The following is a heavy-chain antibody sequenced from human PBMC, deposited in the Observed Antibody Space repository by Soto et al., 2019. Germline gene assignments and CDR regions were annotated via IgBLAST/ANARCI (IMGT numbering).Heavy chain of an antibody. J-gene: IGHJ4*02. CDR1: GFTFSSYG. D-gene: IGHD6-19*01. Sequence: QVQLVESGGGVVQPGRSLRLSCAASGFTFSSYGMHWVRQAPGKGLEWVAFMWYDGSNKYYADSVKGRFTISRDNSKNTLYLQMNSLRAEDTAVYYCAREGGSGPDYWGQGTLVTVS. CDR2: MWYDGSNK. V-gene: IGHV3-33*01. CDR3: AREGGSGPDY.